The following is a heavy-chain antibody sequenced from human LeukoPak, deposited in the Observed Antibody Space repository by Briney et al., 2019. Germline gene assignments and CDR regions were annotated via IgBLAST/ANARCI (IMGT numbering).Heavy chain of an antibody. D-gene: IGHD1-26*01. CDR3: AREGGSNPTFDL. Sequence: KSGESLKISCRGSGHSFTNYWIGWVRQMPGKGLEWMGIIYPGDSDARYSPSFEGRVTISVDKTINTAYLQWSSLKASDNAMYYCAREGGSNPTFDLWGQGTLVTVSS. CDR1: GHSFTNYW. CDR2: IYPGDSDA. V-gene: IGHV5-51*01. J-gene: IGHJ4*02.